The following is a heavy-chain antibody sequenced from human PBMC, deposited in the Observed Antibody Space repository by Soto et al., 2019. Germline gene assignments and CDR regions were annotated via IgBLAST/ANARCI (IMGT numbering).Heavy chain of an antibody. D-gene: IGHD3-3*01. J-gene: IGHJ4*02. CDR3: ARDIVG. Sequence: EVQVVESGGGLVQPGGSLRLSCAASGFTFSSYSMNWVRQAPGKGLEWVSYISSSRSTIFYADSVKGRFTISRDNAKNSLYLQMNGGSAETPAVFYCARDIVGGGRETLVTVSS. CDR1: GFTFSSYS. V-gene: IGHV3-48*01. CDR2: ISSSRSTI.